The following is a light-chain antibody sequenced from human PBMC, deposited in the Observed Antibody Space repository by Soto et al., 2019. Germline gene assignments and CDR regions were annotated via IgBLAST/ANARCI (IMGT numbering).Light chain of an antibody. CDR1: SSNIGKNY. CDR3: GSWDTSLRAVV. V-gene: IGLV1-51*01. CDR2: DNN. Sequence: QSVLTQPPSVSAAPGQKVTISCSGISSNIGKNYVSWYQQLPGTAPKLLIYDNNMRPSGIPDRISGSKSGTSASLGITGLQSGDEDDYYCGSWDTSLRAVVFGGGTQLTVL. J-gene: IGLJ2*01.